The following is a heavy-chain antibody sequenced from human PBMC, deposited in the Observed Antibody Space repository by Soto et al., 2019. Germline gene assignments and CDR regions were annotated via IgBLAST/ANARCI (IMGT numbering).Heavy chain of an antibody. CDR3: AREGGYGGNSGMDV. CDR2: IYYSGST. V-gene: IGHV4-30-4*01. Sequence: SETLSLTCTVSGGSISSGDYYWSWIRQPPGKGLEWIGYIYYSGSTYYNPSLKSRVTISVDTSKNQFSLKLSSVTAADTAVYYCAREGGYGGNSGMDVWGQGTTVT. D-gene: IGHD4-17*01. J-gene: IGHJ6*02. CDR1: GGSISSGDYY.